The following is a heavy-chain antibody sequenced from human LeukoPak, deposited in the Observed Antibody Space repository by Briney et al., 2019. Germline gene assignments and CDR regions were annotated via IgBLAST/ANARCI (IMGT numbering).Heavy chain of an antibody. CDR2: ISSSSSYI. CDR3: ARVSYGDSGYFDY. Sequence: GGSLRLSCPASGFIFSDYYMGWIRQAPGKGLEWVSYISSSSSYINYADSVKGRFTISRDNAKNSLYLQMNSLRAEDTAVYYCARVSYGDSGYFDYWGQGTLVTVSS. V-gene: IGHV3-11*06. J-gene: IGHJ4*02. D-gene: IGHD4-17*01. CDR1: GFIFSDYY.